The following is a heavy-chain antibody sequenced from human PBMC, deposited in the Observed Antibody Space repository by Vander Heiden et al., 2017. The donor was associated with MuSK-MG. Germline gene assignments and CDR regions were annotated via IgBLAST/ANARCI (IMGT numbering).Heavy chain of an antibody. D-gene: IGHD3-10*01. CDR1: GFTFSSYA. Sequence: EVQLVESGGGLVQPGGSLRLSCAASGFTFSSYAMHWVRQAPGKGLEYVSAISSNGGSTYYANSVKGRFTISRDNSKNTLYLQMGSLRAEDMAVYYCARSLGGARGRSGGAFDIWCQGTMVTVSS. J-gene: IGHJ3*02. V-gene: IGHV3-64*01. CDR3: ARSLGGARGRSGGAFDI. CDR2: ISSNGGST.